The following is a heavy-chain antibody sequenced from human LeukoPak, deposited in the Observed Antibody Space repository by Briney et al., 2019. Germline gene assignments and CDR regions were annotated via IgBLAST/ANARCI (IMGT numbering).Heavy chain of an antibody. D-gene: IGHD3-3*01. Sequence: PGGSLRLSCAASGFTFSTYAMSWVRQAPGKGLEWVSAISGSGDITDYADSVKGRFTISRDNSKNTLFLQMNSLRAEDTAVYYCASDPGILRKGWYFDYWGQGTLVTVSS. CDR1: GFTFSTYA. CDR3: ASDPGILRKGWYFDY. J-gene: IGHJ4*02. CDR2: ISGSGDIT. V-gene: IGHV3-23*01.